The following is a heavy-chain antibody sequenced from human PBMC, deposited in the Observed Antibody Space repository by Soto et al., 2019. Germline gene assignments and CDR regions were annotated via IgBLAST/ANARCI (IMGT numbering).Heavy chain of an antibody. CDR1: GGSISSGGYY. CDR3: ARGGRSSSPPNWFDP. J-gene: IGHJ5*02. Sequence: SETLSLTCTVSGGSISSGGYYWSWIRQHPGKGLEWIGYIYYSGSTYYNPSLKSRVTISVDTSKNQFSLKLSSVTAADTAVYYCARGGRSSSPPNWFDPWGQGTLVTVSS. CDR2: IYYSGST. V-gene: IGHV4-31*03. D-gene: IGHD6-13*01.